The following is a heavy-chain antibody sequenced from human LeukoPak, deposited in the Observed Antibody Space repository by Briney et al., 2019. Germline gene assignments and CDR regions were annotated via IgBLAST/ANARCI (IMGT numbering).Heavy chain of an antibody. V-gene: IGHV3-7*01. J-gene: IGHJ4*02. CDR3: ARDPPSGSYYKY. CDR2: IKQDGSEK. CDR1: GFTFSSYW. D-gene: IGHD3-10*01. Sequence: GGSLRLSCAAFGFTFSSYWMSWVRQAPGKGLEWVANIKQDGSEKYYVDSVKGRFTISRDNAKNSLYLQMNSLRAEDTAVYYCARDPPSGSYYKYWGQGTLVTVSS.